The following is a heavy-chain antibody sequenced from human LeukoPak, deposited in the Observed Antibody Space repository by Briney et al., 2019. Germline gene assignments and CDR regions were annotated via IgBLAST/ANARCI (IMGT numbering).Heavy chain of an antibody. J-gene: IGHJ4*02. Sequence: SQTLSLTCTFSGGSISSGGYYWSWIRQHPGKGLEWIGYIYYSGSTYYNPSLKSRVTISVDTSKNQFSLKLSSVTAADTAVYYCAREEGSSSWSTFDYWGQGTLVTVSS. D-gene: IGHD6-13*01. CDR1: GGSISSGGYY. CDR2: IYYSGST. CDR3: AREEGSSSWSTFDY. V-gene: IGHV4-31*03.